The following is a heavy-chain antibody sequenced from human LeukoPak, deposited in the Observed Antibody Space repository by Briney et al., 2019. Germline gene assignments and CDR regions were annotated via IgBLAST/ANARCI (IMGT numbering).Heavy chain of an antibody. CDR2: ITSNGGST. V-gene: IGHV3-64D*06. CDR1: GFTFSSYA. Sequence: PGESLRLPCSASGFTFSSYAMNWVRQAPGKGLEYVSAITSNGGSTYYADSVKGRFTISRDNSKNTLYLQMSSLRAEDTAVYYCVKGRCSGSSCYGGDYWGQGTLVTVSS. D-gene: IGHD2-2*01. J-gene: IGHJ4*02. CDR3: VKGRCSGSSCYGGDY.